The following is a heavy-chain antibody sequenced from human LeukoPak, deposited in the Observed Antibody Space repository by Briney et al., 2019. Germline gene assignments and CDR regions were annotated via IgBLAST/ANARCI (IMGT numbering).Heavy chain of an antibody. CDR1: GFTFSSYG. D-gene: IGHD2-2*01. V-gene: IGHV3-30*02. Sequence: PGGSLRLSCAASGFTFSSYGMHWVRQAPGKGLEWVAFIRYDGSNKYYADSVKGRFTISRDDTLYLQTNSLRAEDTAVYYCAKDYCSSTSCFFFDYWGQGTLVTVSS. CDR3: AKDYCSSTSCFFFDY. J-gene: IGHJ4*02. CDR2: IRYDGSNK.